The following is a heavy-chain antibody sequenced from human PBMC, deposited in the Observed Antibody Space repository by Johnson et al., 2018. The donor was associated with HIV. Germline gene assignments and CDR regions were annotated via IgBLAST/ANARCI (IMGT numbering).Heavy chain of an antibody. J-gene: IGHJ3*02. CDR2: IQYDGSSK. Sequence: QVQLVESGGGVVQPGGSLRLSCAASGFTFSSYGMHWVRQAPGKGLAWVTFIQYDGSSKYSADSVKGRFTISRDNSKNTLYLQMNSLRAEDTAVYYCARDDTMMHGFDIWGQGTMVTVSS. D-gene: IGHD3-22*01. CDR1: GFTFSSYG. CDR3: ARDDTMMHGFDI. V-gene: IGHV3-30*02.